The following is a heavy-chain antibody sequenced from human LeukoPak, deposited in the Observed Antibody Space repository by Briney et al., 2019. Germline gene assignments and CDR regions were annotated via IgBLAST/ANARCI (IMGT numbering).Heavy chain of an antibody. CDR1: GGTFSSYA. Sequence: ASVKVSCKASGGTFSSYAISWVRQAPGQGLEWMGRIIPILGIANYAQKFQGRVAITADKSTSTAYMELSSLRSEDTAVYCCARDDSSYGGIYFDYWGQGTLVTVSS. CDR3: ARDDSSYGGIYFDY. V-gene: IGHV1-69*04. CDR2: IIPILGIA. J-gene: IGHJ4*02. D-gene: IGHD5-18*01.